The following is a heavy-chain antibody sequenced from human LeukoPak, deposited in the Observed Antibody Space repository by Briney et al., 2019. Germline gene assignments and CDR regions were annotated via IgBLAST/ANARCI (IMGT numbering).Heavy chain of an antibody. Sequence: GGSLRFSCAASGFTFSSYWMSWVRQAPGKGLEWVANIKQDGSEKYYVDSVKGRFTISRDNAKNSLYLQMNSLRAEDTAVYYCARDGSPNDYSLWGQGTLVTVSS. CDR3: ARDGSPNDYSL. D-gene: IGHD4-11*01. V-gene: IGHV3-7*01. CDR1: GFTFSSYW. CDR2: IKQDGSEK. J-gene: IGHJ4*02.